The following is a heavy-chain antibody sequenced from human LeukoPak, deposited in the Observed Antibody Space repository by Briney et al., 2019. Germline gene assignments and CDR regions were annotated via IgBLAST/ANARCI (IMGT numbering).Heavy chain of an antibody. CDR1: GYTFTSYA. V-gene: IGHV7-4-1*02. CDR2: INTNTGNP. Sequence: ASVKVSCKASGYTFTSYAMNWVRQAPGQGLEWMGWINTNTGNPMYAQGFTGRFVFSLDTSVSTAYLQISSLKAEDTAVYYCARDGGVYDSSGLDYWGQGTLVTVSS. J-gene: IGHJ4*02. CDR3: ARDGGVYDSSGLDY. D-gene: IGHD3-22*01.